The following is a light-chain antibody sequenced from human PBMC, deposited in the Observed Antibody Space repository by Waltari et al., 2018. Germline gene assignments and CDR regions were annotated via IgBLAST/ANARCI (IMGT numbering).Light chain of an antibody. V-gene: IGKV3-15*01. CDR2: GAS. CDR3: QQYNNWPPGT. Sequence: ETVVTQSPATLSVSPGESATLSCKTSQTIGRSLAWYQQKPGQAPRPVIYGASIRATGIPARFSGSGSETEFALTISGLQSEDFAVYYCQQYNNWPPGTFGQGTKVEI. J-gene: IGKJ1*01. CDR1: QTIGRS.